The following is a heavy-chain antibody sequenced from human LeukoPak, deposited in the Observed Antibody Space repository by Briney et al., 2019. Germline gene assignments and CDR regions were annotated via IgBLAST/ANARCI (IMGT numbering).Heavy chain of an antibody. CDR1: GGSISSSSYY. J-gene: IGHJ4*02. CDR3: ARVPSGGDYVGSDQPNDY. V-gene: IGHV4-39*07. CDR2: IYYSGST. D-gene: IGHD4-23*01. Sequence: PSETLSLTCTVPGGSISSSSYYWGWIRQPPGKGLEWIGSIYYSGSTYYNPSLKSRVTISVDTSKNQFSLKLSSVTAADTAVYYCARVPSGGDYVGSDQPNDYWGQGTLVTVSS.